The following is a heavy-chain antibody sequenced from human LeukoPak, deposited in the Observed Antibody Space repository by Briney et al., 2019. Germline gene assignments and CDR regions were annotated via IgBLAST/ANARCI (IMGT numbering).Heavy chain of an antibody. J-gene: IGHJ4*02. Sequence: GGSLRLSCTASGFTFSNFWMHWVRHAPGKGLEWVSRINDDGRSTSYADSVKGRFTISRDNAKNTVYLQMNTLRAEDTAVYYCARAYCGGDCYSRAMDYWGQGTLVTVSS. CDR3: ARAYCGGDCYSRAMDY. V-gene: IGHV3-74*01. CDR2: INDDGRST. CDR1: GFTFSNFW. D-gene: IGHD2-21*02.